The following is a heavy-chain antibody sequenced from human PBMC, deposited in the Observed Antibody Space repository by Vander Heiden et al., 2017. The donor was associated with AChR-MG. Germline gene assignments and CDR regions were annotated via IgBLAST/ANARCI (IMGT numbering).Heavy chain of an antibody. CDR1: GFTFSSSG. Sequence: QVQLVASGGGVVQPGRSLRLSCAASGFTFSSSGMHWVRQAPGKGLEWVAVISYDGSNKYYADSVKGRFTISRDNSKNTLYLQMNSLRAEDTAVYYCAKDRAYYDFWSTTYYYYGMDVWGQGTTVTVSS. V-gene: IGHV3-30*18. CDR3: AKDRAYYDFWSTTYYYYGMDV. CDR2: ISYDGSNK. J-gene: IGHJ6*02. D-gene: IGHD3-3*01.